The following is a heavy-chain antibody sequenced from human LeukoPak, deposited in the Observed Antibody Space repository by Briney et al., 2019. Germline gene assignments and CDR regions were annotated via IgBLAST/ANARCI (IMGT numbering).Heavy chain of an antibody. Sequence: PSETLSLTCTVSGVSISSGDHNWSWIRQHPGKGLERIGYISYTGSPDNNPSIRSRLTLSVDTSQSQVSLRLSSVAAADTAVYYCAMLDYGDYVAFDIWGQGTMVTVSS. D-gene: IGHD4-17*01. CDR3: AMLDYGDYVAFDI. CDR1: GVSISSGDHN. CDR2: ISYTGSP. V-gene: IGHV4-31*03. J-gene: IGHJ3*02.